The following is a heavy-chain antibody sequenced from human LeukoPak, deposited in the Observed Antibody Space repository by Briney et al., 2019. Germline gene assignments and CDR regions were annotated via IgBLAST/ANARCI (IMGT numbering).Heavy chain of an antibody. V-gene: IGHV4-34*01. CDR3: ARDMTTWWYNWFDP. D-gene: IGHD4-11*01. CDR1: GGSFSGYY. CDR2: INHSGST. Sequence: PSETLSLTCAVYGGSFSGYYWSWIRQPPGKGLEWIGEINHSGSTNYNPSLKSRVTISVDTSKNLFSLKLSSVTAADTAVYYCARDMTTWWYNWFDPWGQGTLVTVSS. J-gene: IGHJ5*02.